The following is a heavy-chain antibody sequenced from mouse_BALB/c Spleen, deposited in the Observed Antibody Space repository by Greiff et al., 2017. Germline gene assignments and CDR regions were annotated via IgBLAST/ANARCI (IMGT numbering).Heavy chain of an antibody. V-gene: IGHV3-6*02. CDR2: ISYDGSN. CDR3: ATYGNYPGYAMDY. J-gene: IGHJ4*01. Sequence: DVKLVESGPGLVKPSQSLSLTCSVTGYSITSGYYWNWIRQFPGNKLEWMGYISYDGSNNYNPSLKNRISITRDTSKNQFFLKLNSVTTEDTATYYCATYGNYPGYAMDYWGQGTSVTVSS. CDR1: GYSITSGYY. D-gene: IGHD2-10*02.